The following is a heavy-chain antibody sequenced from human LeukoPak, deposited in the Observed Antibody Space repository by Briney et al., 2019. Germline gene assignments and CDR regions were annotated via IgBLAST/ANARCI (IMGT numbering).Heavy chain of an antibody. CDR1: GGSISSSSYY. CDR3: ARSRYGSGPYYFDY. D-gene: IGHD3-10*01. V-gene: IGHV4-39*07. J-gene: IGHJ4*02. Sequence: ADTLSLTCTVSGGSISSSSYYWGWIRQPPGKVLEWIGSIYYSGSTYYNPSLKSRVTISVDTSKNQFSLKLSSVTAADTAVYYCARSRYGSGPYYFDYWGQGTLVTVSS. CDR2: IYYSGST.